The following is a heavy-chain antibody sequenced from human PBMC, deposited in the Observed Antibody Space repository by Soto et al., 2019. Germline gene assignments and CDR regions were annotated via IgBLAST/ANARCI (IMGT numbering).Heavy chain of an antibody. CDR3: ARGHGNLDY. V-gene: IGHV4-31*03. Sequence: QVQLQESGPGLVKPSQTLSLTCTVSGGSINSGGFYWTWIRQHPGKGLEWIGNIYYSAYSGTTYYNPSLKSRISISADTSKNQFSLRLSSVTAADTAVYYCARGHGNLDYWGQGTLVTIS. CDR1: GGSINSGGFY. CDR2: IYYSAYSGTT. J-gene: IGHJ4*02.